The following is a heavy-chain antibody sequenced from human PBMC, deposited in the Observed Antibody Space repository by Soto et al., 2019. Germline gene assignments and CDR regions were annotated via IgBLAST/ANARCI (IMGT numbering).Heavy chain of an antibody. Sequence: ASVKVSCKASGYTFTGYYMHWVRQAPGQGLEWMGWINPNSGGTNYAQKFQGWVTMTRDTSISTAYMELSRLRSGDTAVYYCARGALVVIPARYGMDVWGQGTTVTVSS. V-gene: IGHV1-2*04. CDR3: ARGALVVIPARYGMDV. CDR1: GYTFTGYY. J-gene: IGHJ6*02. CDR2: INPNSGGT. D-gene: IGHD3-22*01.